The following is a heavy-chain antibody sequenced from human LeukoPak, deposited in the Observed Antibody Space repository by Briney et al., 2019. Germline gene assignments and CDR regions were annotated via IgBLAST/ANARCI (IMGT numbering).Heavy chain of an antibody. V-gene: IGHV3-7*01. D-gene: IGHD6-13*01. CDR3: ARDERERDIAAGGVDY. J-gene: IGHJ4*02. CDR2: IKQDGSEK. CDR1: GFTFSSYW. Sequence: PGGSLRLSCAASGFTFSSYWMSWVRQAPGKGLEWVANIKQDGSEKYYVDSVKGRFTISRDNAKNSLYLQMNSLRAEDTAVYYCARDERERDIAAGGVDYWGQGTLVTVSS.